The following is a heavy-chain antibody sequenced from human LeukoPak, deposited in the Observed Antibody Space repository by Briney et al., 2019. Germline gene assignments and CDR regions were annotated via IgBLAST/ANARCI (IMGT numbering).Heavy chain of an antibody. V-gene: IGHV1-8*01. CDR1: GYTFTSYD. CDR3: ARGARGGIFGVVIYYGMDV. Sequence: ASVKVSCKASGYTFTSYDINWVRQATGQGLEWMGWMNPNSGNTGYAQKFQGGVTMTRNTSISTAYMELSSLRSEDTAVYYCARGARGGIFGVVIYYGMDVWGQGTTVTVSS. CDR2: MNPNSGNT. D-gene: IGHD3-3*01. J-gene: IGHJ6*02.